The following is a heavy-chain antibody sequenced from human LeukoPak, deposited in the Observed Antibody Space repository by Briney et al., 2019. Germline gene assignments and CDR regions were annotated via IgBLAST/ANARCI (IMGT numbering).Heavy chain of an antibody. D-gene: IGHD3-10*01. CDR1: GYTFTSYG. J-gene: IGHJ4*02. CDR2: ISAYNGNT. CDR3: ARDHPYGSGSRYFDY. Sequence: ASVKVSCKASGYTFTSYGSSWVRQAPGQGLEWMGWISAYNGNTNYAQKLQGRVTMTTDTSTSTAYMELRSLRSDDTAVYYCARDHPYGSGSRYFDYWGQGTLVTVSS. V-gene: IGHV1-18*01.